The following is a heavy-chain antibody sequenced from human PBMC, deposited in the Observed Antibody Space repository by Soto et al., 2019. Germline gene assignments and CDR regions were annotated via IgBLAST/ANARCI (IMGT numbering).Heavy chain of an antibody. V-gene: IGHV4-30-4*01. D-gene: IGHD4-4*01. J-gene: IGHJ5*02. CDR3: ARAHDYRTEGDNWFDP. CDR2: IYYSGTT. CDR1: GYSISSGDYY. Sequence: QVQLQESGPGLVKPSQTLSLTCTVSGYSISSGDYYWSWIRQPPGKGLEWIGYIYYSGTTYYNPSLKSRAIISLDTSTNQFSLKLTSVTAADTAIYYWARAHDYRTEGDNWFDPWGQGTLVTVSS.